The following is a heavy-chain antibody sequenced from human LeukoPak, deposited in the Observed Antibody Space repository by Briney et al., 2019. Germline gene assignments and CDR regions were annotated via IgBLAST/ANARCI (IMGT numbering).Heavy chain of an antibody. J-gene: IGHJ4*02. Sequence: SETLSLTCTVSGGSISSYYWSWIRQPPGKGLEWIGYIYYSGSTNYNPSLKSQVTISVDTSKNQFSLKLSSVTAADTAVYYCARAVYGDYPDYWGQGTLVTVSS. D-gene: IGHD4-17*01. V-gene: IGHV4-59*01. CDR2: IYYSGST. CDR3: ARAVYGDYPDY. CDR1: GGSISSYY.